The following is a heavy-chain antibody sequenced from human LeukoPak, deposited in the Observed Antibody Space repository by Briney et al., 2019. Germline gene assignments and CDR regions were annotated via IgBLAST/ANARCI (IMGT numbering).Heavy chain of an antibody. J-gene: IGHJ4*02. Sequence: GGSLRLFCAASGFTVSNNYMSWVRQAPGTGLEWVSVIYSSGTTYYADSVKGRFTISRDNAQNSLYLQLNSLRAEDTAFYYCARAEGYGAIDYWGQGTLVTVSS. CDR3: ARAEGYGAIDY. CDR2: IYSSGTT. D-gene: IGHD5-12*01. CDR1: GFTVSNNY. V-gene: IGHV3-53*01.